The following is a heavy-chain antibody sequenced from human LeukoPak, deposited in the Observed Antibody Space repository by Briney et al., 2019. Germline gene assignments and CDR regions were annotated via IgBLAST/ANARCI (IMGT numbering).Heavy chain of an antibody. J-gene: IGHJ4*02. CDR2: INPSGGST. CDR1: GYTFTSYY. V-gene: IGHV1-46*01. CDR3: ARGLSPFSDY. Sequence: ASVKVSCKASGYTFTSYYIHWVRQAPGQGLEWMGIINPSGGSTTYAQKFQGRVTMTRDTSTSTVYMDLSSLTSEDTAVYYCARGLSPFSDYWGQGTLVTVSS.